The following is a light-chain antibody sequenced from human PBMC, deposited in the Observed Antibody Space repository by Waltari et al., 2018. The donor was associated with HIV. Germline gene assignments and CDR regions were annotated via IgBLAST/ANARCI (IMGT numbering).Light chain of an antibody. CDR1: QNINTW. J-gene: IGKJ1*01. Sequence: DIQMTQSPSTLSASVGDRITISCRASQNINTWLAWYQQKPGKAPNLIIYKASSLQRGVSSRFSGTGSGTEFTLTISILQPDDLATYYCQQYNASSPWTFGQGTKVDIK. CDR3: QQYNASSPWT. V-gene: IGKV1-5*03. CDR2: KAS.